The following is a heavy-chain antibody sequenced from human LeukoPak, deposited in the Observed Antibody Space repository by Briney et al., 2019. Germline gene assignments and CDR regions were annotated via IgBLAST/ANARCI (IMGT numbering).Heavy chain of an antibody. CDR1: GNTFTIYD. J-gene: IGHJ3*02. V-gene: IGHV1-46*01. Sequence: ASVKVSCKASGNTFTIYDVHWARQAPGQGLEWMGRINPTGTSYAPKFQGRVTMTWDTSTSKVYMELSSLRSDDTAVYYCARDGTHFAFDIWGQGTMVIVSS. CDR3: ARDGTHFAFDI. CDR2: INPTGT. D-gene: IGHD3-3*02.